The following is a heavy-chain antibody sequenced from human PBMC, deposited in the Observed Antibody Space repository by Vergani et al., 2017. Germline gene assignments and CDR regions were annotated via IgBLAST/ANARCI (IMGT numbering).Heavy chain of an antibody. V-gene: IGHV3-30-3*01. CDR3: VRDRCLXAGGRCYTEAWDY. J-gene: IGHJ4*02. CDR1: GFALNRHA. Sequence: QVQLVESGGGVVQPGTSLKLSCVVSGFALNRHAMYWVRQAPGTGLEWVVGISFDGTNEYYPDLVKGRFTISRDIAKNTLYLQVRSLRLEDTGVYHCVRDRCLXAGGRCYTEAWDYWGQGTPVTVSS. CDR2: ISFDGTNE. D-gene: IGHD2-2*02.